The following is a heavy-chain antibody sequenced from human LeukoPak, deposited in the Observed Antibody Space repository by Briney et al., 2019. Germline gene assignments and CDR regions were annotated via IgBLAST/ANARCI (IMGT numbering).Heavy chain of an antibody. D-gene: IGHD6-13*01. Sequence: GGSLRLSCAASGFTFSSYSMNWVRQAPGKGLEWVSSISSSSSYIYYADSVKGRFTISRDNAKNSLYLQMNSLRAEDTAVYYRARDLSRAYSSSWYGWFDPWGQGTLVTVSS. CDR1: GFTFSSYS. CDR3: ARDLSRAYSSSWYGWFDP. CDR2: ISSSSSYI. V-gene: IGHV3-21*01. J-gene: IGHJ5*02.